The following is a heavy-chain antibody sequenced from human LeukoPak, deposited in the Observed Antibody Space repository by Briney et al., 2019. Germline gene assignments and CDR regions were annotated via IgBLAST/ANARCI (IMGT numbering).Heavy chain of an antibody. CDR3: ARGVAYCGGDCYLILGY. J-gene: IGHJ4*02. CDR1: GGTFSSYA. D-gene: IGHD2-21*02. CDR2: IIPIFGTA. V-gene: IGHV1-69*05. Sequence: SVKVSCKASGGTFSSYAIGWVRQAPGQGLEWMGRIIPIFGTANYAQKFQGRVTITTDESTSTAYMELSSLRSEDTAAYYCARGVAYCGGDCYLILGYWGQGTLVTVSS.